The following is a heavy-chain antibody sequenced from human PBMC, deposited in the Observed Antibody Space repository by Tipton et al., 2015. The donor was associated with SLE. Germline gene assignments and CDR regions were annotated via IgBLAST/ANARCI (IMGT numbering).Heavy chain of an antibody. J-gene: IGHJ4*02. CDR2: ISDSDTDR. Sequence: GSLRLSCAASGFSFSDYYMSWIRQAPGKGLEWVSYISDSDTDRKYADSVKGRFTISRDNADNSLYLQMNSLRADDTAVYYCARAPCGGFCHYDHWGQGTLVTVSS. V-gene: IGHV3-11*01. CDR3: ARAPCGGFCHYDH. CDR1: GFSFSDYY. D-gene: IGHD2-21*02.